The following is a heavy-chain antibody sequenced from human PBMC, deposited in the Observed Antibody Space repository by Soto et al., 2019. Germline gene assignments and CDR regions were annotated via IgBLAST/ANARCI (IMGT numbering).Heavy chain of an antibody. CDR1: GVSISSYY. V-gene: IGHV4-59*01. CDR3: ARAMYDFWSGYLYPDYYYYGMDV. Sequence: SETLSLTCTVSGVSISSYYWSWIRQPPGKGLEWIGYIYYSGSTNYNPSLKSRVTISVDTSKNQFSLKLSSVTAADTAVYYCARAMYDFWSGYLYPDYYYYGMDVWGQGTTVTVSS. CDR2: IYYSGST. D-gene: IGHD3-3*01. J-gene: IGHJ6*02.